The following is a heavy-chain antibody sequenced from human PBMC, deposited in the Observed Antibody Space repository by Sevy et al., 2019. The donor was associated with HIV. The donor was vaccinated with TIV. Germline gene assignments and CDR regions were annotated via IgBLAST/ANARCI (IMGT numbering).Heavy chain of an antibody. CDR1: GGSISTYY. D-gene: IGHD4-17*01. Sequence: SETLSLTCTVSGGSISTYYWGWVRQSPGKGLEWIGYIHYRGTTNYNPSLRSRVTISVDTSKNQFSLRLSSVSAAETAIYYCAREKSSTVTTDGMDVWGQGTTVTVSS. J-gene: IGHJ6*02. CDR3: AREKSSTVTTDGMDV. V-gene: IGHV4-59*01. CDR2: IHYRGTT.